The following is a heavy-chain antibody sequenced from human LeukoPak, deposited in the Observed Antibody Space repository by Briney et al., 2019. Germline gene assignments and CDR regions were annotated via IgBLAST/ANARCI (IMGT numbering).Heavy chain of an antibody. CDR2: IYNNQYT. D-gene: IGHD1-26*01. V-gene: IGHV4-59*08. Sequence: SETLSLTCTVSGGSIPSYYWSWIRQPPGKGLEWNAFIYNNQYTTYNPSLKSRASISVDTSKNLCSLRLTSVTAADTAVYYCARHAIYSGGYSYWFDPWGLGTLVSVSS. CDR3: ARHAIYSGGYSYWFDP. CDR1: GGSIPSYY. J-gene: IGHJ5*02.